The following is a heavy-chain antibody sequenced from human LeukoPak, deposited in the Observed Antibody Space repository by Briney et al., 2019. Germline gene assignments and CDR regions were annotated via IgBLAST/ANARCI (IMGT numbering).Heavy chain of an antibody. CDR3: ARAYYYGSGSYITPYYFDY. D-gene: IGHD3-10*01. J-gene: IGHJ4*02. V-gene: IGHV1-18*01. CDR2: ISAYNGNT. CDR1: GYTFTSYG. Sequence: GASVKVSCKASGYTFTSYGITWVRQAPGQGLVWMGWISAYNGNTNYAQKVQGRVTMTTDISASTAYTEVRSLRSDDTAVYYCARAYYYGSGSYITPYYFDYWGQGTLVTVSS.